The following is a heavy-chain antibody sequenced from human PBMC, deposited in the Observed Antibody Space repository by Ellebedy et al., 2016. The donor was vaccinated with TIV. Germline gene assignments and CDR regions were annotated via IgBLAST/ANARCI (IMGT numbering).Heavy chain of an antibody. CDR2: INPNIGDT. D-gene: IGHD3-22*01. CDR3: ARGMGITTVYYYFAMDV. J-gene: IGHJ6*02. V-gene: IGHV1-2*04. Sequence: AASVKVSCKASGYTFTDYYIHWVRQAPGQGLEWMGWINPNIGDTNYAQTFQGWVTMTWDTSISTAYMELSRLRSDDTAVYYCARGMGITTVYYYFAMDVWGHGTTVTVSS. CDR1: GYTFTDYY.